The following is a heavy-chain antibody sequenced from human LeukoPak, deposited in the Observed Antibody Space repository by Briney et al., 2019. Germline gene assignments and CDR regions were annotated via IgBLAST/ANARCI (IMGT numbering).Heavy chain of an antibody. Sequence: ASVKVSCKASGYTFTSHGISWVRQTPGQGLEWMGWISTYNTDINYAQKLQGRVTITADKSTSTAYRDLSSLTSDDTAVYYCAREGAKSYYYYMDVWGKGTTVTVSS. CDR1: GYTFTSHG. V-gene: IGHV1-18*01. J-gene: IGHJ6*03. CDR3: AREGAKSYYYYMDV. CDR2: ISTYNTDI. D-gene: IGHD3-16*01.